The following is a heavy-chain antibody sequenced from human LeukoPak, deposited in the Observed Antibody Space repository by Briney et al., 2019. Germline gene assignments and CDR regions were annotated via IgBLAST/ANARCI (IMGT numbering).Heavy chain of an antibody. CDR1: GFMFSTND. V-gene: IGHV3-23*01. Sequence: GGSLRLSCAASGFMFSTNDMSWVRQAPGKGLEWVSAISGSGDGTTYDDSVKGRFTISRDNSKNTLYLQMNSLRAEDTAVYYCAKAVGQWSFDLWCRGALVTVSS. CDR3: AKAVGQWSFDL. J-gene: IGHJ2*01. CDR2: ISGSGDGT.